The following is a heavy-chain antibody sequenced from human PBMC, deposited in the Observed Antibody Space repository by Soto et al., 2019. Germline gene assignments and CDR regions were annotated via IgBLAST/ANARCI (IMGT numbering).Heavy chain of an antibody. CDR2: ISGSDGKT. Sequence: PGGSLRLFCAASGFSFGSYVLSWVRQAPGKGLEWVSTISGSDGKTFYADAVKGRFSISRDTSQNTLYLQMNSLRADDTAIYYCARWSYLDYWGQGTRVTVSS. CDR1: GFSFGSYV. J-gene: IGHJ4*02. CDR3: ARWSYLDY. V-gene: IGHV3-23*01. D-gene: IGHD3-3*01.